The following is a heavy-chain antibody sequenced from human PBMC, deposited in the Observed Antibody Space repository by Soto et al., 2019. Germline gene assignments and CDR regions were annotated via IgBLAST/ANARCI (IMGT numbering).Heavy chain of an antibody. J-gene: IGHJ6*02. CDR1: GFTFTSSA. Sequence: SVKVSCKASGFTFTSSAVQWVRQARGQRLEWIGWIVVGSGNTNYAQKFQERVTITRDMSTSTAYMELSSLRSEDTAVYYCAADYNSSSWYRYYYGMDVWGQGTTVTVSS. V-gene: IGHV1-58*01. CDR3: AADYNSSSWYRYYYGMDV. CDR2: IVVGSGNT. D-gene: IGHD6-13*01.